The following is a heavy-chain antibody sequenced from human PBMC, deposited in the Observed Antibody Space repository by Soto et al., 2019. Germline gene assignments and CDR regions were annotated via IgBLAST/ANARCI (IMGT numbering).Heavy chain of an antibody. CDR3: TRYNGGNSVVGAFDV. J-gene: IGHJ3*01. Sequence: QVQLVQSGAEVKKPGSSVKVSCKAYGGTFSRYSISWVRQAPGQGLEWMGGIIPIFCTTNYAQKFQGRVTINADEPTGTAYMELTSLRSEDTAVYYCTRYNGGNSVVGAFDVWGQGTVVTVSS. V-gene: IGHV1-69*12. D-gene: IGHD2-21*01. CDR2: IIPIFCTT. CDR1: GGTFSRYS.